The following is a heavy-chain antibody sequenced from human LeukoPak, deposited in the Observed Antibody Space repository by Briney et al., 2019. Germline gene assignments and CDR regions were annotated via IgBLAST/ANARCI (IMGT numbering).Heavy chain of an antibody. CDR1: GGSISSSSYY. CDR2: IYYSGST. D-gene: IGHD3-10*01. Sequence: SETLSLTCTVSGGSISSSSYYWGWIRQPPGKGLEWIGSIYYSGSTYYNPSLKSRVTISVDTSKNQFSLKLSSVTAADTAVYYCARDVTMVRGVISYYYYMDVWGKGTTVTISS. J-gene: IGHJ6*03. V-gene: IGHV4-39*02. CDR3: ARDVTMVRGVISYYYYMDV.